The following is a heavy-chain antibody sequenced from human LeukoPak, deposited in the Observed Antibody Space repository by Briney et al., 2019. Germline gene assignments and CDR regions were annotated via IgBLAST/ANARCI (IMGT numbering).Heavy chain of an antibody. V-gene: IGHV4-59*08. CDR1: GGSISSYY. D-gene: IGHD3-16*02. CDR2: IYYSGST. Sequence: SETLSLTCTVSGGSISSYYWSWIRQPPGKGLEWIGYIYYSGSTNYNPSLKSRVTISVDTSKDQFSLKLSSVTAADTAVYYCARTPYDYVWGSYRPPEYCFDYWGQGTLVTVSS. J-gene: IGHJ4*02. CDR3: ARTPYDYVWGSYRPPEYCFDY.